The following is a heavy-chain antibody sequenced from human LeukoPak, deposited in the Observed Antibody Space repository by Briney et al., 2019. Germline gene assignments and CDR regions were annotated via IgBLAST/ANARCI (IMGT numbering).Heavy chain of an antibody. V-gene: IGHV4-59*01. CDR1: GGSISSYY. Sequence: SETLSLTCTVSGGSISSYYWSWIRQPPGKGLEWIRYIYYSGSTNYNPSLKSRVTISVDTSKNQFSLKLSSVTAADTAVYYCARNNIAVAGKGSWFDPWGQGTLVTVSS. D-gene: IGHD6-19*01. CDR2: IYYSGST. J-gene: IGHJ5*02. CDR3: ARNNIAVAGKGSWFDP.